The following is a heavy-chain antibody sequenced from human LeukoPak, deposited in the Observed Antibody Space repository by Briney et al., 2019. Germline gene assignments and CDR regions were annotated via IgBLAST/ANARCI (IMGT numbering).Heavy chain of an antibody. D-gene: IGHD2-21*01. CDR3: AKDVRGYRWVVVAHDAFDM. CDR2: ISGSGGSR. Sequence: GGSLRLPRAASGFTFDNYAMTWVRQAPGKGLEWVSEISGSGGSRYYADSVKGRFTISRDNSKNTLSLQMNSLRAEDTAVYYCAKDVRGYRWVVVAHDAFDMWGQGTMVTVSS. CDR1: GFTFDNYA. V-gene: IGHV3-23*01. J-gene: IGHJ3*02.